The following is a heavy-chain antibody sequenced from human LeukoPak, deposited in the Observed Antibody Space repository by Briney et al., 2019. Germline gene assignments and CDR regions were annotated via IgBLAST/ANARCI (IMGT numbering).Heavy chain of an antibody. J-gene: IGHJ4*02. D-gene: IGHD6-19*01. Sequence: GGSLRLSCAASGFTFSTYYMTWVRQAPGKGLEWVANIKQDGSQKYYVDSVQGRFTISRDNAKSSLCLQMNSLRAEDTAVYYCAAQRAVGFDYWGQGTLVTVSS. CDR1: GFTFSTYY. CDR2: IKQDGSQK. V-gene: IGHV3-7*01. CDR3: AAQRAVGFDY.